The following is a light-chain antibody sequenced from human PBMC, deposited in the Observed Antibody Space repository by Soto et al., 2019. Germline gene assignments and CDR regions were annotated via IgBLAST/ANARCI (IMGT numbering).Light chain of an antibody. CDR1: SSDLGSYDL. Sequence: QSVLTQPASVSGSPGQSITISCTGASSDLGSYDLVSWYQQHPGKAPKTIIYEVTKRPSGVSKRFSGSKSGNTASLTISGLQPEDEADYYFCSYVGNDFFCVFGTGTKVTVL. V-gene: IGLV2-23*02. J-gene: IGLJ1*01. CDR3: CSYVGNDFFCV. CDR2: EVT.